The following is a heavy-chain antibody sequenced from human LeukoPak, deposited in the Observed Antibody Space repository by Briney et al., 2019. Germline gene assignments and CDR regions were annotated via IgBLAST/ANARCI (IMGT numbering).Heavy chain of an antibody. V-gene: IGHV3-33*06. Sequence: PGGSLRLSCAASGFTSSSYGMHWVRQAPGKGLEWVAVIWYDGSNKYYADSVKGRFTISRDNSKNTLYLQMNSLRAEDTAVYYCAKDHHSGSYPHFDYWGQGTLVTVSS. CDR2: IWYDGSNK. J-gene: IGHJ4*02. CDR3: AKDHHSGSYPHFDY. CDR1: GFTSSSYG. D-gene: IGHD1-26*01.